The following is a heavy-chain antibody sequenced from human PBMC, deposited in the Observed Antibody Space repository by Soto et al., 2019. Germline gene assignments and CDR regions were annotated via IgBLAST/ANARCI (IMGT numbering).Heavy chain of an antibody. CDR3: ARENRPGSLKLWFGIFDY. J-gene: IGHJ4*02. CDR2: IYYSGST. D-gene: IGHD3-10*01. V-gene: IGHV4-31*03. CDR1: GGSISSGGYY. Sequence: SETLSLTCTVSGGSISSGGYYWSWIRQHPGKGLEWIGYIYYSGSTYYNPSLKSRVTISVDTSKNQFSLKLSSVTAADTAVYYCARENRPGSLKLWFGIFDYWGQGTLVTVSS.